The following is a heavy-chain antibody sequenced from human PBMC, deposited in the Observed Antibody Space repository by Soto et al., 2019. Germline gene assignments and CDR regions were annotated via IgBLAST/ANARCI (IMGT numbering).Heavy chain of an antibody. CDR2: IYSGGST. Sequence: EVQLVESGGGLVQPGGSLRLSCAASGFTVSSNYMSWVRQAPGKGLEWVSVIYSGGSTYYADSVKGRFTISRDNSKNTLYLQMNSLRAEDTAVYYCASPGAFEALRYSSSSLHYCDYWGQGTLVSVSS. J-gene: IGHJ4*02. V-gene: IGHV3-66*01. D-gene: IGHD6-6*01. CDR3: ASPGAFEALRYSSSSLHYCDY. CDR1: GFTVSSNY.